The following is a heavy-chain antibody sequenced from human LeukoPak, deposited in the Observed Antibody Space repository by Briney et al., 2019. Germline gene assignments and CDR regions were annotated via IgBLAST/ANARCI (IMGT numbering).Heavy chain of an antibody. CDR2: ISYDGSNK. CDR3: AKDLVRRWLQFFDY. V-gene: IGHV3-30-3*01. J-gene: IGHJ4*02. D-gene: IGHD5-24*01. CDR1: GFTFSRYA. Sequence: PGGSLRLSCAASGFTFSRYAMHWVRQAPGKGLEWVALISYDGSNKYYTDSVRGRFTISRDNSKNTLYLQMNSLRAEDTAVYYCAKDLVRRWLQFFDYWGQGTLVTVSS.